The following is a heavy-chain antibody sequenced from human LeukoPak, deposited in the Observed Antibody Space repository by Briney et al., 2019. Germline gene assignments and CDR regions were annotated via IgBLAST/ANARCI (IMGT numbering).Heavy chain of an antibody. CDR2: INYSGST. CDR3: ARYVAYGSGKYYFDY. Sequence: PSETLSLTCTVSGGSISSSNYYWSWIRQPPGKELEWIASINYSGSTYYNPSLKSPVTISVDTSKNQFSLRLSSVTAADTAVYFCARYVAYGSGKYYFDYWGQGSLVTVSS. J-gene: IGHJ4*02. V-gene: IGHV4-39*01. D-gene: IGHD3-10*01. CDR1: GGSISSSNYY.